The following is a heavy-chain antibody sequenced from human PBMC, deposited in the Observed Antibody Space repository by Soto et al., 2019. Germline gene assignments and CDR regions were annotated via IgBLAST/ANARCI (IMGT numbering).Heavy chain of an antibody. V-gene: IGHV3-30-3*01. CDR2: ISYDGSNK. CDR1: GFTFSSYA. J-gene: IGHJ6*02. D-gene: IGHD2-2*01. CDR3: ARDPSNWTSRTYYYYYGMDV. Sequence: GGSLRLSCAASGFTFSSYAMHWVRQAPGKGLEWVAVISYDGSNKYYAESVKGRFTISRDNSKNTLYLQMNSLRAEDTAVYYCARDPSNWTSRTYYYYYGMDVWGQGTTVTVSS.